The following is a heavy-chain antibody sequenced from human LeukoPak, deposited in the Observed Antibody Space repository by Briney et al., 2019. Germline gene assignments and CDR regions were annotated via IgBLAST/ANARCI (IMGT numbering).Heavy chain of an antibody. CDR1: GGSINSGGYS. J-gene: IGHJ4*02. Sequence: SQTLSLTCAGSGGSINSGGYSWSWIRQPPGKGLEWIGYIYHSGSTYYNPSLKSRVTISLDTSKNQFSLKLSSVTATDTAVYYCARRERIGLAVLGTFTDWGQGTLVTVSS. CDR3: ARRERIGLAVLGTFTD. V-gene: IGHV4-30-2*01. D-gene: IGHD6-19*01. CDR2: IYHSGST.